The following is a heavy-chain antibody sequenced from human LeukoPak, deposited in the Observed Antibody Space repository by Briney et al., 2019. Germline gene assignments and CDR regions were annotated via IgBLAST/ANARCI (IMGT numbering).Heavy chain of an antibody. V-gene: IGHV3-30*04. D-gene: IGHD6-6*01. CDR3: ARAGYSTSIDS. J-gene: IGHJ4*02. CDR2: ISFDVRGE. CDR1: GFTFSNYS. Sequence: AGSLTLSCAVSGFTFSNYSVHWVRQAPGQGLEWVAIISFDVRGEYYGDSVRGRFTISRDNSKNTLSLQMNTLRPEDTALYYCARAGYSTSIDSWGQRTLVTASS.